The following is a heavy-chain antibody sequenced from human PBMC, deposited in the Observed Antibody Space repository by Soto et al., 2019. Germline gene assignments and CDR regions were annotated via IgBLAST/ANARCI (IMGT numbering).Heavy chain of an antibody. J-gene: IGHJ4*02. CDR2: ISGSGGGT. Sequence: PGGSLRLSCAASGFTFNIYAMSWVRQAPGKGLEWVSAISGSGGGTYYADSVEGRFTISRDNSKNTLYLQMNSLRAEDTALYYCVILALGKFDYWGQGILVTVSS. V-gene: IGHV3-23*01. D-gene: IGHD1-26*01. CDR3: VILALGKFDY. CDR1: GFTFNIYA.